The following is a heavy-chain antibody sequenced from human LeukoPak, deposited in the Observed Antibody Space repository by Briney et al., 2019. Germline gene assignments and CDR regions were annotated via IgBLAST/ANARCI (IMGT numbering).Heavy chain of an antibody. CDR2: INHSGST. CDR1: GGSFSGYY. D-gene: IGHD3-10*01. V-gene: IGHV4-34*01. CDR3: ARGIALYYYGSGSSKGLFDY. Sequence: SETLSLTCAVYGGSFSGYYWSWIRQPPGKGLEWIGEINHSGSTNYNPSLKSRVTISVDTSKNQFSLKLSSVTAADTAVYYCARGIALYYYGSGSSKGLFDYWGQGTLVTVSS. J-gene: IGHJ4*02.